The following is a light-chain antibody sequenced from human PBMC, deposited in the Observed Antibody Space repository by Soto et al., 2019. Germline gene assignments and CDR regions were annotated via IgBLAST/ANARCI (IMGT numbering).Light chain of an antibody. Sequence: SYELTQPPSVSVAPGQTTRIPCGGNNIASQSVHWYQQKPGQAPVLVVYDDTDRPSGIPERFSGSNSGNTATLTISRVEAGDEADYYCQVWDTTRDQGVFGGGTQLTVL. J-gene: IGLJ3*02. CDR3: QVWDTTRDQGV. CDR2: DDT. V-gene: IGLV3-21*02. CDR1: NIASQS.